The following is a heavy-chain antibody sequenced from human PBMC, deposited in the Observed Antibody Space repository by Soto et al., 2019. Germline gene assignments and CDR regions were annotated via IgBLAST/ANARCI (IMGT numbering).Heavy chain of an antibody. D-gene: IGHD4-4*01. V-gene: IGHV1-2*04. CDR3: ARVRLTVPYGMEV. CDR2: INPNSGGT. CDR1: GYTFTGYY. J-gene: IGHJ6*02. Sequence: VASVKVSCKASGYTFTGYYMHWVRQAPGQGLEWMGWINPNSGGTNYAQKFQGWVTMTRDTSISTAYMELSRLRSDDTAVYYCARVRLTVPYGMEVWGQGTTVTVSS.